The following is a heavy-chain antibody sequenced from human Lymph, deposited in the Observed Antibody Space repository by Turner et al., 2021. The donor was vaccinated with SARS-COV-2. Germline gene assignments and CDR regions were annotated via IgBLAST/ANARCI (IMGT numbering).Heavy chain of an antibody. V-gene: IGHV1-69*10. CDR3: ARGPPYSYDDY. J-gene: IGHJ4*02. D-gene: IGHD5-18*01. CDR2: IIPILGIA. Sequence: QVQLVQSGAEVKKPGSSVKDSCKASGGTFSSYGISWVRQAPGQGLEWMGGIIPILGIANYAQKFQGRVTITADKSTSTTYMELSSLRSEDTAVYYCARGPPYSYDDYWGQGTLVTVSS. CDR1: GGTFSSYG.